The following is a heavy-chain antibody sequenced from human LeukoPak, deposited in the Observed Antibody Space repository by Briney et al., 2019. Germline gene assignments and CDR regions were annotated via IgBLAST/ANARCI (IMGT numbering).Heavy chain of an antibody. CDR2: INHNSGGT. CDR1: GYTFTGYY. J-gene: IGHJ4*02. D-gene: IGHD5-12*01. V-gene: IGHV1-2*02. Sequence: GASVKVSCKASGYTFTGYYMHWVRQAPGQGLEWMGWINHNSGGTNYAQMFQGRVTMTRDTSISTAYMELSRLRSDDTAVYYCARSDIVATITFDYWGQGTLVTVSS. CDR3: ARSDIVATITFDY.